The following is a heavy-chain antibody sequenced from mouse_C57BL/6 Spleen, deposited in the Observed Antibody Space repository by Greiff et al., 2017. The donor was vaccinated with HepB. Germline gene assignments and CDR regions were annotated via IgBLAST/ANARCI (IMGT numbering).Heavy chain of an antibody. CDR3: TLDSSGYRREAWFAY. Sequence: EVQLQQSGAELVRPGASVKLSCTASGFNIKDDYMHWVKQRPEQGLEWIGWIDPENGDTEYASKFQGKATITADTSSNTAYLQLSSLTSEDTAVYYWTLDSSGYRREAWFAYWGQGTLVTVSA. J-gene: IGHJ3*01. D-gene: IGHD3-2*02. V-gene: IGHV14-4*01. CDR1: GFNIKDDY. CDR2: IDPENGDT.